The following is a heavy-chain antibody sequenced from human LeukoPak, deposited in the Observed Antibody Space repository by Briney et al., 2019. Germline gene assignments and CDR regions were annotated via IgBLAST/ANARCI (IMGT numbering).Heavy chain of an antibody. CDR3: TRDAGLVGANRDYYGMDV. V-gene: IGHV3-7*01. J-gene: IGHJ6*02. Sequence: PGGSLRLSCVGSGFTFSSYWMNWVRQAPGKGLEWVANIQRDGSKQNYVDSVKGRFTISRDNAKNSLYLKVNSPRVEDTVVYYCTRDAGLVGANRDYYGMDVWGQGTTVTVSS. CDR2: IQRDGSKQ. D-gene: IGHD1-26*01. CDR1: GFTFSSYW.